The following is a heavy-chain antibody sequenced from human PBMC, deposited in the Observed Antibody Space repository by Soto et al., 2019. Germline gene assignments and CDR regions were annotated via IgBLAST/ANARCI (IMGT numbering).Heavy chain of an antibody. CDR1: GFTFDDYV. J-gene: IGHJ6*02. V-gene: IGHV3-9*01. CDR2: ISWNSGSI. D-gene: IGHD2-15*01. Sequence: EVQLVESGGGLVQPGRSLRLSCAASGFTFDDYVMHWVRQAPGKGLEWVSGISWNSGSIGYADSVKGRFTISRDNAKNSLYLQMNSLRAEDTALYYCAKSVVHGYYYYGMDVWGQGTTVTVSS. CDR3: AKSVVHGYYYYGMDV.